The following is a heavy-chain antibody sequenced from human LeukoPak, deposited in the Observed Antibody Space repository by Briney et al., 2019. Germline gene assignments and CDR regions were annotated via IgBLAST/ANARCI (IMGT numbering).Heavy chain of an antibody. J-gene: IGHJ5*02. D-gene: IGHD3-22*01. CDR1: GFTFNNAW. Sequence: GGSLRLSCAASGFTFNNAWMTWVRQAPGKGLEWVGRIRSNSDGGTIDYAAPVKGRFTLSRDDSKNTLYLQMNSLQTEDTAVYYCATDFYDSTWGQGTLVTVSS. V-gene: IGHV3-15*01. CDR3: ATDFYDST. CDR2: IRSNSDGGTI.